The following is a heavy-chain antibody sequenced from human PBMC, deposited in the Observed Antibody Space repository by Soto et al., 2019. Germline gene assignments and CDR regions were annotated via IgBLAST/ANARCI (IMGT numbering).Heavy chain of an antibody. CDR2: IYYSGST. J-gene: IGHJ5*02. CDR1: GGSISSYY. CDR3: ASIHPNLLGETFWFDP. V-gene: IGHV4-59*01. D-gene: IGHD3-10*01. Sequence: PSETLSLTCTVSGGSISSYYWSWIRQPPGKGLEWIGYIYYSGSTNYNPSLKRRVTISVDTSKNQFSLKLSSVTAADTAVYYCASIHPNLLGETFWFDPWGQGTLVTVSS.